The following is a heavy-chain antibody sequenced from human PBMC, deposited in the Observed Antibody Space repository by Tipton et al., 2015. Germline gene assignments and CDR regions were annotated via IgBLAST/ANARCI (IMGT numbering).Heavy chain of an antibody. V-gene: IGHV3-74*01. D-gene: IGHD5-24*01. J-gene: IGHJ4*02. CDR1: GFTFSSYW. CDR3: ASPGRRDAYNFLGC. Sequence: SLRLSCAASGFTFSSYWMHWVRQAPGKGLVWVSRINSDGSSTSYADSVKGRFTISRDNAKNTLYLQMNSLRAEDTAVYYCASPGRRDAYNFLGCWGQGTLVTVSS. CDR2: INSDGSST.